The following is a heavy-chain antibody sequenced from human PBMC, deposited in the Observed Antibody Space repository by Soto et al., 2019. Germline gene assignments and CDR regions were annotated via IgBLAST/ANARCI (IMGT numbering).Heavy chain of an antibody. J-gene: IGHJ4*02. D-gene: IGHD2-21*01. CDR3: AGGSQRAYFDY. CDR2: IYGGSTT. CDR1: GFTVSDNY. Sequence: PGGSLRRSCAASGFTVSDNYMSWVRQAPGKGLEWVSIIYGGSTTNYADSVKGRFTISRDNSQNTFYLQLSSLRAEDTAVYYCAGGSQRAYFDYWGQGTLVTVSS. V-gene: IGHV3-53*01.